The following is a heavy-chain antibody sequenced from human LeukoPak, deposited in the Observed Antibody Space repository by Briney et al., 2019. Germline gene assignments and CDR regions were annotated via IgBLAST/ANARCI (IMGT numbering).Heavy chain of an antibody. J-gene: IGHJ4*02. V-gene: IGHV3-64*01. CDR2: ISSNGGNT. Sequence: PGGSLRLSCAASGFSFSTYAMSWVRQAPGKGLEYVAAISSNGGNTYYTNPVKGRFTISRDNSKNTLYLQKGSLRVEDMAVYYCARRDTSGYFSDYWGQGTLVTVSS. CDR3: ARRDTSGYFSDY. D-gene: IGHD6-19*01. CDR1: GFSFSTYA.